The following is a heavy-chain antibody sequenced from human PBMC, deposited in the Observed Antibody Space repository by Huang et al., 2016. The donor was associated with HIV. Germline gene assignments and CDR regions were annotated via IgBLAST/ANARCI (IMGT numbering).Heavy chain of an antibody. Sequence: QVQLVQSGAEVKKPGASVKVSCKASGYAFTSYYMHWVRQAPGQGLEWMGIINPSDGSTSYGQKFQGRVTTTRDTSTNTVFMERSSLRSEDTAVYYCARDRDFYDSSGYWGFNYFDYWGQGTLVTVSS. J-gene: IGHJ4*02. V-gene: IGHV1-46*01. CDR2: INPSDGST. CDR3: ARDRDFYDSSGYWGFNYFDY. D-gene: IGHD3-22*01. CDR1: GYAFTSYY.